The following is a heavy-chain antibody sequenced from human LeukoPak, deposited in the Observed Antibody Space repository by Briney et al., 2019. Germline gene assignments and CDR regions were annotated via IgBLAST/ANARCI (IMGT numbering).Heavy chain of an antibody. Sequence: GGSLRLSCAASGFMFTSYSMNWVRQAPGKGLEWVAYISSPSTNIYYVDSVKGRFTISRDNAKNTLYLQMNSLRAEDTAVYYCARESGRDGYNSQLFDYWGQGTLVTVSS. D-gene: IGHD5-24*01. V-gene: IGHV3-48*01. CDR2: ISSPSTNI. CDR1: GFMFTSYS. J-gene: IGHJ4*02. CDR3: ARESGRDGYNSQLFDY.